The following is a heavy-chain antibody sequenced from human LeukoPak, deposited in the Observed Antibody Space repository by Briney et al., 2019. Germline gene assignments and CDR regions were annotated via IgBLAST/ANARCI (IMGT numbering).Heavy chain of an antibody. V-gene: IGHV3-30-3*01. CDR3: ASSYDSRAYYFDY. J-gene: IGHJ4*02. CDR2: ISYDGSNK. Sequence: GGSLRLSCAASGFTFSSYAMHWVRQAPGEGLEWVAVISYDGSNKYYADSVKGRFTISRDNSKNTLYLQMNSLRAEDTAVYYCASSYDSRAYYFDYWGQGTLVTVSS. CDR1: GFTFSSYA. D-gene: IGHD3-22*01.